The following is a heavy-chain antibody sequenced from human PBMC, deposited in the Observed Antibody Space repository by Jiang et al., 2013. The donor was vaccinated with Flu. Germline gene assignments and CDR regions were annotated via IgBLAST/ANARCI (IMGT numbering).Heavy chain of an antibody. J-gene: IGHJ4*02. Sequence: VQLLESGGGLVQPGGSLRLSCAASGFTFGSYWMSWVRQAPGKGLEWVANIKPDGSEKYYVDSVKGRFTISRDNAKNSLYLQMNSLRTEDTAVYYCAREYHLDYWGQGTLVTVSS. V-gene: IGHV3-7*01. CDR3: AREYHLDY. CDR2: IKPDGSEK. CDR1: GFTFGSYW.